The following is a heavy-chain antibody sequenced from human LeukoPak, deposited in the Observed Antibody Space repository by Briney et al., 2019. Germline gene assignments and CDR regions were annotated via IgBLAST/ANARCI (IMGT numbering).Heavy chain of an antibody. D-gene: IGHD1-26*01. V-gene: IGHV3-33*01. CDR3: ARDRGSGSYLS. J-gene: IGHJ4*02. CDR1: GFTYSIYG. Sequence: PGGSLRLSCAASGFTYSIYGMHWVRQAPGKGLEWVPLIWYDGSNKYYADSVKGRFTISRDNSKNTLYLQMNSLRAEDTAVYYCARDRGSGSYLSWGQGTLVTVSS. CDR2: IWYDGSNK.